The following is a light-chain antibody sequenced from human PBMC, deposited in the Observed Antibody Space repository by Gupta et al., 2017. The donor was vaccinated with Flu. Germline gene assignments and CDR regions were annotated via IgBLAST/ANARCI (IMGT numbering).Light chain of an antibody. Sequence: GQSITISCTGSSNDIGDYNYVSWYRQHPGKAPKLIISEVNSRVSGVSNRFSGSKSGNTASLTISGVQPEDESVYFCSSYTSGSAYVIFGGGTRLTVL. CDR1: SNDIGDYNY. J-gene: IGLJ2*01. V-gene: IGLV2-14*01. CDR2: EVN. CDR3: SSYTSGSAYVI.